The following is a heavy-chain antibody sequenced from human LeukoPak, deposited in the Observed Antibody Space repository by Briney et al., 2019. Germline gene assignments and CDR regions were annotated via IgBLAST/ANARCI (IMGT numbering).Heavy chain of an antibody. J-gene: IGHJ4*02. CDR1: GGSISSYY. CDR2: IHTSGST. V-gene: IGHV4-4*07. CDR3: ASRDCSGGSCYYVSSYYFDY. D-gene: IGHD2-15*01. Sequence: PSETLSLTCTVSGGSISSYYWTWIRQAAGKGLEWIGRIHTSGSTNHNPSLKSRVTMSVDTSKNQFSLKLSSVTAADTAVYYCASRDCSGGSCYYVSSYYFDYWGQGTLVTVSS.